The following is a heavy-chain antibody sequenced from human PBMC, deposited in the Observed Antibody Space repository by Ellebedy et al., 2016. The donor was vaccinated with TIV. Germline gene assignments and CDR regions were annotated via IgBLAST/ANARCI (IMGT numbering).Heavy chain of an antibody. CDR3: ARVEPFYCSSTSCKNLGSDY. D-gene: IGHD2-2*01. J-gene: IGHJ4*02. CDR1: GFTFNSYS. V-gene: IGHV3-21*01. CDR2: ISSSSSYI. Sequence: GESLKISXAASGFTFNSYSMNWVRQASGKGLEWVSSISSSSSYIYYADSVKGRFTISRDNAKNSLYLQMNSLRAEDTAVYYCARVEPFYCSSTSCKNLGSDYWGQGTLFTVSS.